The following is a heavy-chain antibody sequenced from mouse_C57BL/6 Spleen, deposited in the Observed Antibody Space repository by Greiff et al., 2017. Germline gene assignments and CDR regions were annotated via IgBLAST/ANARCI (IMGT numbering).Heavy chain of an antibody. CDR3: ARDSSGSY. Sequence: VQLQQSGPELVKPGASVKISCKASGYTFTDYYMNWVKQSHGKSLEWFGDINPNNGGTSYNQKFKGKATLTVDKSSSTAYMELRSLTSEDSAVYYCARDSSGSYWGQGTTLTVSS. CDR2: INPNNGGT. CDR1: GYTFTDYY. V-gene: IGHV1-26*01. J-gene: IGHJ2*01. D-gene: IGHD3-2*02.